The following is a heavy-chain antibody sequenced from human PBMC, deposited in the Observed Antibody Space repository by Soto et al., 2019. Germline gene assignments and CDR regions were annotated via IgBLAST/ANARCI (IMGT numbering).Heavy chain of an antibody. CDR3: ATIGVVVPAAPHDAFDI. D-gene: IGHD2-2*01. V-gene: IGHV1-46*03. J-gene: IGHJ3*02. Sequence: ASVKVSCKASGYTFTSYYMHWVRQAPGQGLEWMGIINPSGGSTSYAQKFQGRVTMTRDTSTSTVYMELSSLRSEDTAVYYCATIGVVVPAAPHDAFDIWGQGTMVTVSS. CDR2: INPSGGST. CDR1: GYTFTSYY.